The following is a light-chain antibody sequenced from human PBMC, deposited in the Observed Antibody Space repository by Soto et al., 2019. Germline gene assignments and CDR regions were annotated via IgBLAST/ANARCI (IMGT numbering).Light chain of an antibody. V-gene: IGKV3-20*01. J-gene: IGKJ2*01. CDR2: GVS. CDR3: QQYGTSPST. CDR1: QSVSSSY. Sequence: EIVLTQSPGTLSLSPGEGATLPCRASQSVSSSYLAWYQQKPGQAPRLLIYGVSGRATGIPDRFSGSGSGTHFTLTISRLEPEDFAVYYCQQYGTSPSTFGQGTKLEIK.